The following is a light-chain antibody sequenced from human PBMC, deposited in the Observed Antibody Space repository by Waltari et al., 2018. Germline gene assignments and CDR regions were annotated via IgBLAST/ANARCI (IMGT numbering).Light chain of an antibody. Sequence: DIQMTQSPSSLSASVGDRVTITCRASQSISSYLNWYQQKPGNAPKLLIYAASSLQSGVPSRFSGSGSGTDFTLTISSLQPEDFATYYCQQSYSTPQGTFGQGTKLEIK. V-gene: IGKV1-39*01. CDR1: QSISSY. CDR3: QQSYSTPQGT. J-gene: IGKJ2*02. CDR2: AAS.